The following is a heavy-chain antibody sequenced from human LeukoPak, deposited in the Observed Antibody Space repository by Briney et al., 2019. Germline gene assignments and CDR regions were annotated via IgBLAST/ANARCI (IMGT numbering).Heavy chain of an antibody. Sequence: ASVKLSCTASGYTFTGYYMHWVRQAPGQGLEWMGWINPNSGGTNYAQKFQGRVTMTRDTSISTAYMELSRLRTDDTAVYYCARAAYYDSSGYRYDAFDIWGQGTMVTVSS. CDR1: GYTFTGYY. J-gene: IGHJ3*02. CDR3: ARAAYYDSSGYRYDAFDI. CDR2: INPNSGGT. D-gene: IGHD3-22*01. V-gene: IGHV1-2*02.